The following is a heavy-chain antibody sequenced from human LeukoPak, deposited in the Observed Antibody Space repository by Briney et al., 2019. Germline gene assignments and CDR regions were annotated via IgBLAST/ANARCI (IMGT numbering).Heavy chain of an antibody. D-gene: IGHD2-15*01. Sequence: GGSPRLSCAASGITFSGHWMTWVRQTPGKGLEWVASIKPDGSEKFYVDSVKGRFTISRDNAKNSLYLQMNSLRGEDTAVYYCARSRLTLDYWGQGTLVTVSS. CDR2: IKPDGSEK. V-gene: IGHV3-7*01. CDR1: GITFSGHW. J-gene: IGHJ4*02. CDR3: ARSRLTLDY.